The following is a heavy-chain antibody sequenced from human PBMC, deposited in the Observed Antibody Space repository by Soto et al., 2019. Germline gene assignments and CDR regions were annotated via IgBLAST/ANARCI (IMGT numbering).Heavy chain of an antibody. Sequence: EVQLVESGGGLVQPGGSLRLSCAASGFTVSSNYMSWVRQAPGKGLEWVSVIYSGGSTYYADSVKGRFTISRDNSKNTLYLQMNSLRAEDTAVYYCAREYCSRGSCYSRDAFDIWGQGTMVTVSS. CDR3: AREYCSRGSCYSRDAFDI. CDR2: IYSGGST. CDR1: GFTVSSNY. J-gene: IGHJ3*02. D-gene: IGHD2-15*01. V-gene: IGHV3-66*01.